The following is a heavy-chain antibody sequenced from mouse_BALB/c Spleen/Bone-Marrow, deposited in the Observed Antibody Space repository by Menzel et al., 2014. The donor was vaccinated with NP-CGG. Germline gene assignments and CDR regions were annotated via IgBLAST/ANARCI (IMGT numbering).Heavy chain of an antibody. CDR1: GFTFSSFG. CDR3: ASDYDYFDY. J-gene: IGHJ2*01. V-gene: IGHV5-17*02. CDR2: ISSGSSTI. Sequence: EVQGVESGGGLVQPGGPRKLSCAASGFTFSSFGMHWVRQAPEKGLEWVAYISSGSSTIYYADTVKGRFTISRDNPKNTLFLQMTSLRSEDTAMYYCASDYDYFDYWGQGTTLTVSS. D-gene: IGHD2-4*01.